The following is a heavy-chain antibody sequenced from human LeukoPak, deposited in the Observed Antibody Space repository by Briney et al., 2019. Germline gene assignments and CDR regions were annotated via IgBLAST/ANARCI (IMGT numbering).Heavy chain of an antibody. CDR1: GGSISSYY. D-gene: IGHD1-26*01. Sequence: SETLSLTCTVSGGSISSYYWSWIRQPAGKGLEWIGRIYTSGSTNYNPSLKSRVTMSVDTTKNQFSMKLSSVTAADTAVYYCARAMVGATMNWFDPWGQGTLVTVSS. J-gene: IGHJ5*02. V-gene: IGHV4-4*07. CDR2: IYTSGST. CDR3: ARAMVGATMNWFDP.